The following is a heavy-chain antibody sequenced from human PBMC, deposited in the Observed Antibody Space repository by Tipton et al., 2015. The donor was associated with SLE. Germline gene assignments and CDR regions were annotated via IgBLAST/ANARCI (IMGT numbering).Heavy chain of an antibody. Sequence: TLSLTCTVSGDAISSSRYYWGWIRQPPGKGLEWIGNIYYSGNTYSSPPLKSRVTISVDTSRNQFSLKLTSVTAADTALYSCARRRYSGYEGYFDYWGQGRLVTVTS. CDR1: GDAISSSRYY. V-gene: IGHV4-39*01. D-gene: IGHD5-12*01. CDR2: IYYSGNT. J-gene: IGHJ4*02. CDR3: ARRRYSGYEGYFDY.